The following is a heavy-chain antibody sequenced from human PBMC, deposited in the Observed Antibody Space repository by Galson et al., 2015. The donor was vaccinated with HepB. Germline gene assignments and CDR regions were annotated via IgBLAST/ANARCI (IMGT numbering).Heavy chain of an antibody. CDR3: ARGYGSGSYYYHY. D-gene: IGHD3-10*01. V-gene: IGHV1-69*13. CDR2: IIPLFGTA. Sequence: SVTVSCKASGGTFSSYAISWVRHAPGQGLEWMGGIIPLFGTANYAQKFQGRVTVTADESTSTVYMELSSLRSEDTAVYYCARGYGSGSYYYHYWGQGTLVTVSS. CDR1: GGTFSSYA. J-gene: IGHJ4*02.